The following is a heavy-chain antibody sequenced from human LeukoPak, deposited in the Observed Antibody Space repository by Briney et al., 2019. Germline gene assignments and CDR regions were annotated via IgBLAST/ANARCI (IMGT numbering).Heavy chain of an antibody. J-gene: IGHJ5*02. Sequence: GGSLRLSCAASKFTFSTYWMSWVRQAPGKGLEWVANIKQDGSEKYYVDSVKGRFTISRDNAKNSLYLQMNSLRAEDTAVYYCARGTSYSPNWFDPWGQGTLVTVSS. CDR2: IKQDGSEK. CDR1: KFTFSTYW. D-gene: IGHD2-2*01. CDR3: ARGTSYSPNWFDP. V-gene: IGHV3-7*01.